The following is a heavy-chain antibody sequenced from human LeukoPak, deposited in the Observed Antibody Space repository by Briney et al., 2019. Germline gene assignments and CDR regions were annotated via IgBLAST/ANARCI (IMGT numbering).Heavy chain of an antibody. J-gene: IGHJ4*02. V-gene: IGHV1-69*02. CDR1: GYTFTGYY. Sequence: ASVKVSCTASGYTFTGYYMHWVRQAPGQGLEWMGRIIPILGIANYAQKFQGRVTITADKSTSTAYMELSSLRSEDTAVYYCASGERKGARVYWGQGTLVTVSS. CDR2: IIPILGIA. CDR3: ASGERKGARVY. D-gene: IGHD1-26*01.